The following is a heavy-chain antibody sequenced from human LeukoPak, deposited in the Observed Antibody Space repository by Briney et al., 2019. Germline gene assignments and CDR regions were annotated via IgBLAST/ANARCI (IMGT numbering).Heavy chain of an antibody. D-gene: IGHD3-10*01. CDR1: GGSISSYY. CDR3: AKHMDYYYYGMDV. Sequence: SETLSLTCTVSGGSISSYYWSWIRQPPGKGLEWIGYIYYSGSTNYNPSLMSRGTISVDTSKNQFSLKLSSVTAADTAVYYCAKHMDYYYYGMDVWGQGTTVTVSS. V-gene: IGHV4-59*08. CDR2: IYYSGST. J-gene: IGHJ6*02.